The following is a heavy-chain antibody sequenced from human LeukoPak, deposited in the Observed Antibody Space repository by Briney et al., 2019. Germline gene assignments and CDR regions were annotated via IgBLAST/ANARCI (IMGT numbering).Heavy chain of an antibody. Sequence: KPGGSLRLSCAASGFTFSSYVMHWVRQAPGKGLEWVAFIRYDGSNKYYADSVKGRFTISRDNSKNTLYLQMNSLRAEDTAVYYCAKGLGKQLVSDAFDIWGQGTMVTVSS. CDR3: AKGLGKQLVSDAFDI. CDR2: IRYDGSNK. CDR1: GFTFSSYV. J-gene: IGHJ3*02. D-gene: IGHD6-6*01. V-gene: IGHV3-30*02.